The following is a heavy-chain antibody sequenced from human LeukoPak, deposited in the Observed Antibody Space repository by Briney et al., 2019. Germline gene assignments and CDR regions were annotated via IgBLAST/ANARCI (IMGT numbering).Heavy chain of an antibody. CDR2: IYYSGST. J-gene: IGHJ3*02. CDR3: AREDSGSYDAFDI. CDR1: GGSISSYY. V-gene: IGHV4-59*01. D-gene: IGHD1-26*01. Sequence: SETLSLTCTVSGGSISSYYWSWIRQPPGKGLEWIGYIYYSGSTNYNPSLKSRVTISVGTSKNQFSLKLSSVTAADTAAYYCAREDSGSYDAFDIWGQGTMVTVSS.